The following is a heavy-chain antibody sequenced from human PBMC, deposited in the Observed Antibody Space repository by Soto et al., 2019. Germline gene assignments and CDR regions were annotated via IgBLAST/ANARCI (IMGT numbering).Heavy chain of an antibody. CDR3: AKDRAHYNWPRLGY. Sequence: PGGSLRLSCAASGFTFSSYGMHWVRQAPGKGLEWVAVISYDGSNKYYADSVRGRFTISRDNSKNTLYLQMNSLRAEDTAVYYCAKDRAHYNWPRLGYWGQGTLVTVSS. CDR1: GFTFSSYG. D-gene: IGHD1-20*01. V-gene: IGHV3-30*18. CDR2: ISYDGSNK. J-gene: IGHJ4*02.